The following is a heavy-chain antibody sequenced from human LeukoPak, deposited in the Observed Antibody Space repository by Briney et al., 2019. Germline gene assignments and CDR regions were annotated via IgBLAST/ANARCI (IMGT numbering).Heavy chain of an antibody. D-gene: IGHD3-22*01. J-gene: IGHJ3*02. CDR2: ISSSGSTI. V-gene: IGHV3-11*01. CDR3: ARDRGTHPEYYYDSSGYIDAFDI. Sequence: GGSLRLSCAASGFTFSDYYMSWIRQAPGKGLEWVSYISSSGSTIYYADSVKGRFTISRDNAKNSLYLQMNSLRAEDTAVYYCARDRGTHPEYYYDSSGYIDAFDIWGQGTMVTVSS. CDR1: GFTFSDYY.